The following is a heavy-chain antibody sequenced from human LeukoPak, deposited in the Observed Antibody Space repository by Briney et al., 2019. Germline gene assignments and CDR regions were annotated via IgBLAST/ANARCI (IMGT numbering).Heavy chain of an antibody. CDR1: GFFFSNYW. V-gene: IGHV5-51*01. CDR3: ARPHKSDDILTSGLAFDI. D-gene: IGHD3-9*01. CDR2: IYPGDSDT. Sequence: GESLKISCKGSGFFFSNYWVGWVRQMPGKGLEWMGIIYPGDSDTRYSPSFQGQVTISADKSISTAYLQWSSLKASDTAMYYCARPHKSDDILTSGLAFDIWGQGTMVTVSS. J-gene: IGHJ3*02.